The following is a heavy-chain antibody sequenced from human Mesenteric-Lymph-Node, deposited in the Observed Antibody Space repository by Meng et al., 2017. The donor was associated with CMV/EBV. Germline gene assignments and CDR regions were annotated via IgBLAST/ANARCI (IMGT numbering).Heavy chain of an antibody. J-gene: IGHJ6*02. D-gene: IGHD3-10*01. CDR2: INQSGRT. CDR3: ARRRHYCGLGSPSYAMDV. CDR1: SFRDYP. V-gene: IGHV4-34*01. Sequence: SFRDYPWSWLRQSPGKGLEWIGEINQSGRTHNNPSLKSRVTILIDTSRNQFSLKLTSVTVADTAVYYCARRRHYCGLGSPSYAMDVWGQGTTVTVSS.